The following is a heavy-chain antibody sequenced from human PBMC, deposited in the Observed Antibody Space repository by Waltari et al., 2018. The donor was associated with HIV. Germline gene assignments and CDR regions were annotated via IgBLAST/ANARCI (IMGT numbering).Heavy chain of an antibody. CDR3: AGDRGSSSWFYY. J-gene: IGHJ4*02. CDR1: GGSIRRSRYY. D-gene: IGHD6-13*01. CDR2: IYYSGST. Sequence: QLQLQQSGPGLVKPLETLSLTCTVPGGSIRRSRYYWGWIRQPPGKGLEWIGSIYYSGSTYYNPSLKSRPTISVDTSKNQFSLKLNSVTAADAAVDYCAGDRGSSSWFYYWGQGTLVTVSS. V-gene: IGHV4-39*07.